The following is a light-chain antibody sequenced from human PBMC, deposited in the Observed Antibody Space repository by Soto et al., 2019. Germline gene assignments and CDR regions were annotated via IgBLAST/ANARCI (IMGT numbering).Light chain of an antibody. CDR1: GSNLGRNY. CDR2: DNV. CDR3: GSWDNILRAYV. Sequence: QSVLTQPPSVSATPGQKVTISCSGSGSNLGRNYVSWYQQLPGTAPKLLIYDNVYRFSGIPDRFSASKSGTSATLGITGLQTGDEGDYYCGSWDNILRAYVFGTGTNLTVL. V-gene: IGLV1-51*01. J-gene: IGLJ1*01.